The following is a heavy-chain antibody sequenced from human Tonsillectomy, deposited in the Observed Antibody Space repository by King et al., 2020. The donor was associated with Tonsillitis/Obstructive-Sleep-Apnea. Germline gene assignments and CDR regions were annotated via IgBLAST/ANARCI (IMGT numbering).Heavy chain of an antibody. V-gene: IGHV4-34*01. D-gene: IGHD2-21*02. J-gene: IGHJ5*02. CDR2: INHSGST. CDR1: GGSFSGYY. CDR3: ASLQIVVVTATQSLYNWFDP. Sequence: VQLQQWGAGLLKPSETLSLTCAVYGGSFSGYYWSWIRQPPGKGLEWIGEINHSGSTNYNPSLKSRVTISVDTSKNQFSLKLSCVTAADTAVYYCASLQIVVVTATQSLYNWFDPGGQGTLVTVPS.